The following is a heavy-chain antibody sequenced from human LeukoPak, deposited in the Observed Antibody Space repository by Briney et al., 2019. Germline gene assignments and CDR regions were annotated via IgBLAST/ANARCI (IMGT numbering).Heavy chain of an antibody. J-gene: IGHJ3*01. CDR2: ISGSAGST. D-gene: IGHD2/OR15-2a*01. CDR1: GFTFSTYA. CDR3: AKGPNFRLTPFAFHV. V-gene: IGHV3-23*01. Sequence: AGSLRLSCAASGFTFSTYAMSWVRQAPGKGLEWVSGISGSAGSTYYVDSVRGRFSISRNNSKNTLYLQINSLTAEDTAIYYCAKGPNFRLTPFAFHVCGQGTLVTVSS.